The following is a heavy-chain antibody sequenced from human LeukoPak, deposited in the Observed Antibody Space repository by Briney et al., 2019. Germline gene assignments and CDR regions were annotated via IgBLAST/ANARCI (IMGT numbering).Heavy chain of an antibody. J-gene: IGHJ4*02. D-gene: IGHD3-22*01. CDR2: INAGNGNT. CDR1: GYTLTELS. V-gene: IGHV1-3*01. Sequence: ASVKVSCKVSGYTLTELSMHWVRQAPGQRLEWMGWINAGNGNTKYSQKFQGRVTITRDTSASTAYMELSSLRSEDTAVYYCARDRRNYDSSGYLTWWGQGTLVTVSS. CDR3: ARDRRNYDSSGYLTW.